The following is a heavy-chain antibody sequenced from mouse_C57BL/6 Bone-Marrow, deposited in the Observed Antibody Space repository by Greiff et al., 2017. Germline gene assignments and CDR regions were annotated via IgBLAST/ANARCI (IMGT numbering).Heavy chain of an antibody. CDR2: IYPGDGDT. D-gene: IGHD2-4*01. V-gene: IGHV1-82*01. CDR3: ARYDYDRAWFAY. J-gene: IGHJ3*01. Sequence: VQLQQSGPELVKPGASVKISCKASGYAFSSSWMNWVKQRPGKGLEWIGRIYPGDGDTNYNGKFKGKATLTADKSSSTAYMQLSSLTSEDSAVYFCARYDYDRAWFAYWGQGTLVTVSA. CDR1: GYAFSSSW.